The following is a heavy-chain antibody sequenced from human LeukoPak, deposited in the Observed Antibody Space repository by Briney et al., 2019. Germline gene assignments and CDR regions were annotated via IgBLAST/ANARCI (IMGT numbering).Heavy chain of an antibody. D-gene: IGHD5-18*01. J-gene: IGHJ4*02. CDR3: ASGYQNPKFDY. CDR1: GFTFSSYS. V-gene: IGHV3-53*01. Sequence: GGSLRLSCAASGFTFSSYSMNWVRQAPGKGLEWVSVIYSGGSTYYADSVKGRFTISRDNSKNTLYLQMNSLRAEDTAVYYCASGYQNPKFDYWGQGTLVTVSS. CDR2: IYSGGST.